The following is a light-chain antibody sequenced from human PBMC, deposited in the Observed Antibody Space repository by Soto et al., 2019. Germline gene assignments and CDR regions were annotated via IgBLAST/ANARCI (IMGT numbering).Light chain of an antibody. J-gene: IGKJ1*01. CDR1: QGIRGD. CDR2: ATS. Sequence: AIQMTQSPSSLSASLGDRVTITCRASQGIRGDLGWYQKKPGKAPKLLISATSTLQSGVPSRFSGRGSGTNFNLTISRLQTEDFATYEGIQDFISTLTVGQGTKGDIK. CDR3: IQDFISTLT. V-gene: IGKV1-6*01.